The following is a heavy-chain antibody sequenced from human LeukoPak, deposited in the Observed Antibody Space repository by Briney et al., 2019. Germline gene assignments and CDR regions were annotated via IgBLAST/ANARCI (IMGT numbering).Heavy chain of an antibody. J-gene: IGHJ4*02. CDR2: ISSRSSYI. Sequence: GGSLRLSCAASGFTFSSYSMNWVRQAPGKGLEWVSSISSRSSYIYYADSVKGRFTISRDNAKNSLYLQMNSLRAEDTAVYYCARAVAAAGNPHLYYFDYWGQGTLVTVSS. D-gene: IGHD6-13*01. V-gene: IGHV3-21*01. CDR1: GFTFSSYS. CDR3: ARAVAAAGNPHLYYFDY.